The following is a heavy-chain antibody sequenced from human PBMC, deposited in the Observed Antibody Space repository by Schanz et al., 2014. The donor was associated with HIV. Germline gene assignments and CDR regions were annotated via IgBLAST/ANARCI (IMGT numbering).Heavy chain of an antibody. J-gene: IGHJ4*02. Sequence: VQLLESGGGLEQPGGSLRLSCAASGFNFNNYAMTWVRQAPGKGLEWVAVISHDGSKKYYADSVRGRITISRDNSKNTLYLQMTTLRTEDTAVYYCAKPEYDSSGNSQSHFDYWGQGTLVTVSP. CDR2: ISHDGSKK. CDR1: GFNFNNYA. CDR3: AKPEYDSSGNSQSHFDY. V-gene: IGHV3-30*18. D-gene: IGHD3-22*01.